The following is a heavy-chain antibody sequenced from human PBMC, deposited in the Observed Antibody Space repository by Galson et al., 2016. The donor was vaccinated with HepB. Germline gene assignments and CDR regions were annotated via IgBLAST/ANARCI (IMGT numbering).Heavy chain of an antibody. V-gene: IGHV3-30-3*01. CDR3: AKGSIWVSAALYGMDV. D-gene: IGHD2-21*01. J-gene: IGHJ6*02. CDR1: GFSFSSYV. Sequence: SLRLSCAASGFSFSSYVMNWVRQAPGKGLEWVAFLSSDGRNKFYADSVKGRFTIARDNSKNTLYLQMTSLRVEDTAVYYCAKGSIWVSAALYGMDVWGQGTTVTVSS. CDR2: LSSDGRNK.